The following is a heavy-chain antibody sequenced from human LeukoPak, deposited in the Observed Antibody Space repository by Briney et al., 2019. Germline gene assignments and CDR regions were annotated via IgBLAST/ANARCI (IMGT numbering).Heavy chain of an antibody. J-gene: IGHJ4*02. CDR3: ARDGYGFIDY. CDR1: GFTFSSYS. D-gene: IGHD4-17*01. Sequence: GGSLRLSCAASGFTFSSYSMHWVRQAPGKGLEWVAVIWYDGSNKYYADSVKGRFTISRDNPKNTLYLQMNSLRAEDTGVYYCARDGYGFIDYWGQGTLVTVSS. V-gene: IGHV3-33*01. CDR2: IWYDGSNK.